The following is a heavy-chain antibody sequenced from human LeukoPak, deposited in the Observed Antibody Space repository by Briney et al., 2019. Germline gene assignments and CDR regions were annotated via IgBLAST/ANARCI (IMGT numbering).Heavy chain of an antibody. D-gene: IGHD3-9*01. CDR3: AKEAYYDILSGSEAEGFMDV. J-gene: IGHJ6*03. V-gene: IGHV3-23*01. CDR1: GFTFSSSA. Sequence: GGSLRLSCVASGFTFSSSAMTWVRQAPEKGLEWVSTFSGSGDSTYYADSVRGRFTISRDNSKNTLFLEMNRLRAEDTAIYYCAKEAYYDILSGSEAEGFMDVWGKGTAVIVSS. CDR2: FSGSGDST.